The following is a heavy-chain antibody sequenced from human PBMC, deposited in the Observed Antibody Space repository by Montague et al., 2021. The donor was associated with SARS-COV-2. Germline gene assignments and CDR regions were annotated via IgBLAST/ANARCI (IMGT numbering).Heavy chain of an antibody. Sequence: SETLSLTCTVSGGSISGSNYYWAWIRQPPGKGLEWIGSIYYSGSTYYNPSLKSRVSISVDTSKNQFSLKLNSVTAADTAVYYCARLLLKLPGDYWGQGTLVTVSS. CDR3: ARLLLKLPGDY. D-gene: IGHD1-7*01. CDR2: IYYSGST. V-gene: IGHV4-39*01. J-gene: IGHJ4*02. CDR1: GGSISGSNYY.